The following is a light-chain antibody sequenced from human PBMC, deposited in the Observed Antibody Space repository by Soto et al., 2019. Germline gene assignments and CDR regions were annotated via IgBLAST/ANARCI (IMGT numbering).Light chain of an antibody. Sequence: EIVLTQSPDTLSLSPGERAILSCRASQSVSSNLAWYQQKPGQAPRLLIYGASNRATGIPDRFSGSGSGTDFTLTISRLEPEDFAVYYCQQYGSSGTFGQGTKVDIK. J-gene: IGKJ1*01. CDR2: GAS. V-gene: IGKV3-20*01. CDR1: QSVSSN. CDR3: QQYGSSGT.